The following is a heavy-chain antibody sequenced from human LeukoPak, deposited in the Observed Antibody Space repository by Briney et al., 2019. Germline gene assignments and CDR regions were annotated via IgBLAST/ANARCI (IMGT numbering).Heavy chain of an antibody. D-gene: IGHD6-13*01. J-gene: IGHJ4*02. CDR2: ISPQSFDT. V-gene: IGHV1-2*02. CDR3: AREGDIAAALFDN. CDR1: GYTFSAYY. Sequence: GASVEVSCKGSGYTFSAYYIRWLRQAPGQGPEWMGWISPQSFDTNYAQKFQGRVTMTTATSMNTVFMELSRLSSDDTAVYYCAREGDIAAALFDNWGQGTLVTVSS.